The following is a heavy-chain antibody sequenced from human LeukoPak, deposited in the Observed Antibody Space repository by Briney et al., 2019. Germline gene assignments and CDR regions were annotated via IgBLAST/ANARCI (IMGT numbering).Heavy chain of an antibody. CDR1: GFTFSRYW. D-gene: IGHD5-12*01. CDR3: ARDNSGSDPEHWAR. J-gene: IGHJ4*02. Sequence: GGSLRLSCVASGFTFSRYWMSWVRQAPGKGLEWVANIKPDGSEKYYVDSVKGRFTISRDNAKNSLYLQMNSLRAEDTAVFYCARDNSGSDPEHWARWGQGTLVIVSS. V-gene: IGHV3-7*05. CDR2: IKPDGSEK.